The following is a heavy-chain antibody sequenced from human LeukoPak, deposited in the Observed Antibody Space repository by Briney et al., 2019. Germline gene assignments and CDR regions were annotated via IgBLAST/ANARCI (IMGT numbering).Heavy chain of an antibody. V-gene: IGHV4-59*08. D-gene: IGHD3-22*01. CDR2: IYYSGTT. J-gene: IGHJ3*02. CDR3: ARGYYYDSSGPFYAFDI. CDR1: GGSISDYY. Sequence: PSETLSLTCTVSGGSISDYYWSWIRQPPGKGLEWIGYIYYSGTTNYNPSLKSRVTISVDTSKNQFSLKLSSVTAADTAVYYCARGYYYDSSGPFYAFDIWGQGTMVTVSS.